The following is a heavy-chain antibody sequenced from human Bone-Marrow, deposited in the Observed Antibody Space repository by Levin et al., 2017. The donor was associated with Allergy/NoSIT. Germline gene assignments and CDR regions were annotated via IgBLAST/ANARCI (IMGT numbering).Heavy chain of an antibody. V-gene: IGHV3-48*02. CDR3: ARDPARGYCDSSGYSGDH. D-gene: IGHD3-22*01. Sequence: GGSLRLSCAASGFSFWHYTMNWVRQAPGKGLEWVSCISSSGDSTYYADSVKGRFTISRDNAKNSLYLQLNRLRDEDTAVYYCARDPARGYCDSSGYSGDHWGQGTMVTVSS. J-gene: IGHJ4*02. CDR2: ISSSGDST. CDR1: GFSFWHYT.